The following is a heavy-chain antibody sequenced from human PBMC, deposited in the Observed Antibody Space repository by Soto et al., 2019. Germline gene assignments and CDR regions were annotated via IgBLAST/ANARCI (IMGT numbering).Heavy chain of an antibody. D-gene: IGHD3-22*01. CDR3: PSHRRNWFDP. Sequence: KSSQTLSLTCTVSGGSISSYYWSWIRQPPGKGLEWIGYSYYSGSTNYNPSLKSRVTLSVATSKNQFSLKLSSVTAADTSVYYCPSHRRNWFDPWGQGTLVTVSS. V-gene: IGHV4-59*01. CDR1: GGSISSYY. J-gene: IGHJ5*02. CDR2: SYYSGST.